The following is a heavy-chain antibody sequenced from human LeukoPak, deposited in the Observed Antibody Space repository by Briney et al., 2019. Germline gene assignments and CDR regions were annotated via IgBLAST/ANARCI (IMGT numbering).Heavy chain of an antibody. CDR1: GFTFSSCA. D-gene: IGHD3-10*01. CDR2: ISGSGGST. Sequence: GGSLRLSCAASGFTFSSCAMSWVRQAPGKGLEWVSAISGSGGSTYYADSVKGRFTISRDNSKNTLYLQMNSLRAEDTAVYYCAKDQGLWFGELSGFDYWGQGTLVTVSS. V-gene: IGHV3-23*01. J-gene: IGHJ4*02. CDR3: AKDQGLWFGELSGFDY.